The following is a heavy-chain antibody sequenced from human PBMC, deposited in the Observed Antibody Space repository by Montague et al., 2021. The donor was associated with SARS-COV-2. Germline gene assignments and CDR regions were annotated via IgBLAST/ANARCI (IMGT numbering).Heavy chain of an antibody. Sequence: SETLSLTCAVHGTSFSGYYWNWIRQPPGKGLEWIGEINHGGSTKYSPSLTSRLTISAYTSKNQFSLKLTSVAAADTAVSYCARLRDGVVPSPILGVGAYYTDGYMDVWGRGTTVTVSS. V-gene: IGHV4-34*01. CDR3: ARLRDGVVPSPILGVGAYYTDGYMDV. D-gene: IGHD3-10*01. J-gene: IGHJ6*03. CDR1: GTSFSGYY. CDR2: INHGGST.